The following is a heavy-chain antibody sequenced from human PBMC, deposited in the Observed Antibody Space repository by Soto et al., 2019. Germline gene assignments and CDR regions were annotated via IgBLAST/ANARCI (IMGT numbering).Heavy chain of an antibody. CDR1: GGSISSNNYY. CDR3: ARPRHYGSGNSVPPREYAMDV. D-gene: IGHD3-10*01. Sequence: SETLSLTCTVSGGSISSNNYYWGWIRQPPGKGLEWIGSIYYSGSTYYNPSLKSRVTISADTSKNQFFLTLSSVTAADTAVYYCARPRHYGSGNSVPPREYAMDVWGQGTTVTVSS. CDR2: IYYSGST. J-gene: IGHJ6*02. V-gene: IGHV4-39*01.